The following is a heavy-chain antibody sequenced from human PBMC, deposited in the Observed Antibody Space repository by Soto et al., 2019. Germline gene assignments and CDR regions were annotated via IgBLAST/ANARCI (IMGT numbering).Heavy chain of an antibody. CDR1: GYTLTELS. J-gene: IGHJ2*01. V-gene: IGHV1-24*01. D-gene: IGHD1-1*01. CDR2: FDPEDGET. CDR3: ATAPSYNWNDGPWYFDL. Sequence: ASVKASCKVSGYTLTELSMHWVRQAPGKGLEWMGGFDPEDGETIYAQKFQGRVTMTEDTSTDTAYMELSSLRSEDTAVYYCATAPSYNWNDGPWYFDLWGRGTLVTVSS.